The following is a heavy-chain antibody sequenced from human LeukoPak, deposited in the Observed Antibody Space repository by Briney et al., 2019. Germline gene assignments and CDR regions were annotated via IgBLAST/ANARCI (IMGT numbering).Heavy chain of an antibody. Sequence: GGSLRLSCAASGFTFSSYAMHWVRQAPGRGLEWVAVISYDGSNKYYADSVKGRFTISRDNSKNTLYLQMNSLRAEDTAVYYCARDRGDGYKQGVLGFDYWGQGTLVTVSS. CDR2: ISYDGSNK. J-gene: IGHJ4*02. CDR1: GFTFSSYA. CDR3: ARDRGDGYKQGVLGFDY. D-gene: IGHD5-24*01. V-gene: IGHV3-30-3*01.